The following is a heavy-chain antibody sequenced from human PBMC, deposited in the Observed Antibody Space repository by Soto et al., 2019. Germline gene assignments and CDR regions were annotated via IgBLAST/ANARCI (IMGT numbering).Heavy chain of an antibody. CDR2: ISGSGGGT. Sequence: GSLRLSCAASGFTFSSYAMSWVRQAPGKGLEWVSAISGSGGGTYYAGSVKGRFTSSRDNSRNTLYLQMNSLRADDTALYYCAKVVVAATHYYYYGMDVWGQGTTVTVSS. CDR1: GFTFSSYA. J-gene: IGHJ6*02. D-gene: IGHD2-15*01. CDR3: AKVVVAATHYYYYGMDV. V-gene: IGHV3-23*01.